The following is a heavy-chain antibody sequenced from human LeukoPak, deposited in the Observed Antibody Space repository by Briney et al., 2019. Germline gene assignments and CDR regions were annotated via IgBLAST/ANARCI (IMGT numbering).Heavy chain of an antibody. J-gene: IGHJ6*02. V-gene: IGHV1-2*02. D-gene: IGHD2-21*02. Sequence: ASVKVSCKASGYTFTGYYMHWVRQAPGQGLEWMGWINPNSGGTNYAQKLQGRVTMTTDTSTSTAYMELRSLRSDDTAVYYCAREHGGLMVVTAKDYYYGMDVWGQGTTVTVSS. CDR1: GYTFTGYY. CDR2: INPNSGGT. CDR3: AREHGGLMVVTAKDYYYGMDV.